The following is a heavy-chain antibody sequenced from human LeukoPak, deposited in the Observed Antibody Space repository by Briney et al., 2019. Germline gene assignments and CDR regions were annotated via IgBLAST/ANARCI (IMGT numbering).Heavy chain of an antibody. Sequence: GESLKISRKASGYTFSNYWVGWVRQMPGKGLEWMGIIYPGDSNTRYSPSFEGQVLISADKSISTVYLHWGSLKASDTAMYFCARRGSLTSDAVDIWGQGTLVSV. D-gene: IGHD3-9*01. CDR2: IYPGDSNT. CDR1: GYTFSNYW. CDR3: ARRGSLTSDAVDI. V-gene: IGHV5-51*01. J-gene: IGHJ3*02.